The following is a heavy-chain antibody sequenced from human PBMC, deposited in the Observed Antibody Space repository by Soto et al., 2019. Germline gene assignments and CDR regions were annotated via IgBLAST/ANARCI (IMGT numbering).Heavy chain of an antibody. CDR3: ARDNGFLDY. J-gene: IGHJ4*02. V-gene: IGHV3-33*01. CDR2: MWYDGSNK. CDR1: GFSFSRYG. Sequence: QVQLVESGGGVVQPGRSLRLSCAASGFSFSRYGMYWVRQAPGKGLEWVASMWYDGSNKDYADSVKGRFTISRDNSKNTLYLAMHNVRAEDTAVYFCARDNGFLDYWGQGTLVTVSS. D-gene: IGHD6-25*01.